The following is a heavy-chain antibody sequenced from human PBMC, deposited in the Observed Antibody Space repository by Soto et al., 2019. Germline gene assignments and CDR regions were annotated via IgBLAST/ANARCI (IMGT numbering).Heavy chain of an antibody. Sequence: QVHLVQSGAEVKKPGASVKVSCKGSGYTFTSYGITWVRQAPGQGLEWMGWISAHNGNTNYAQKLQGRVTVTRTTCTSTAYMELRSLRSDDTAVYYCARGRYGAYWGQGALVTVSS. D-gene: IGHD3-10*01. V-gene: IGHV1-18*01. CDR2: ISAHNGNT. CDR1: GYTFTSYG. J-gene: IGHJ4*02. CDR3: ARGRYGAY.